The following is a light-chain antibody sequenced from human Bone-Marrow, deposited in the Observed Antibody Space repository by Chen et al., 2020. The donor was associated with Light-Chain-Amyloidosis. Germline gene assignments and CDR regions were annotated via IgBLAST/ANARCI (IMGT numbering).Light chain of an antibody. CDR3: QSADSSGTYEVI. CDR2: RDT. V-gene: IGLV3-25*03. CDR1: DLPTKY. Sequence: SYVLTQPPWVSVPPGQTARITCSGDDLPTKYAYWYQQKPGQAPVLVIHRDTERPSGISERFSGSSSGTTATLTISGVQAEDEADYHCQSADSSGTYEVIFGGGTKLTVL. J-gene: IGLJ2*01.